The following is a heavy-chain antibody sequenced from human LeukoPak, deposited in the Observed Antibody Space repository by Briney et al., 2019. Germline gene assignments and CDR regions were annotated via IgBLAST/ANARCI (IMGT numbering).Heavy chain of an antibody. CDR3: ARDLSSRGVISLDY. CDR2: IYSDGRT. V-gene: IGHV4-4*07. Sequence: SETLSLTCTVSGGSISNYYWSWIRQPAGEGLEWIGRIYSDGRTNYDLSLSSRLAMSVDTSKNQFSLKLSSVTAADTAVYYCARDLSSRGVISLDYWGQGTLVTVSS. CDR1: GGSISNYY. J-gene: IGHJ4*02. D-gene: IGHD3-10*01.